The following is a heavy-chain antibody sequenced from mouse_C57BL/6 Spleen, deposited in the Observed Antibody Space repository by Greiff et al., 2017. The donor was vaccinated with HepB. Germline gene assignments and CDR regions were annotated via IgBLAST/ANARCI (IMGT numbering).Heavy chain of an antibody. D-gene: IGHD1-1*01. CDR1: GYTFTSYW. CDR3: AREGPTGRRYFDY. V-gene: IGHV1-61*01. CDR2: IYPSDSET. Sequence: QVQLQQPGAELVRPGSSVKLSCKASGYTFTSYWMDWVKQRPGQGLEWIGNIYPSDSETHYNQKFKDKTTLTVDKSSSTAYMQLSSLASEDSAVYYCAREGPTGRRYFDYWGQGTTLTVSS. J-gene: IGHJ2*01.